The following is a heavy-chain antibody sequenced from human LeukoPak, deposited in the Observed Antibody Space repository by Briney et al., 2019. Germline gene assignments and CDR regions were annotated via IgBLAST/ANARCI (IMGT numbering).Heavy chain of an antibody. D-gene: IGHD6-6*01. V-gene: IGHV4-59*01. CDR1: GDPINTYH. J-gene: IGHJ5*02. CDR2: MDYSGTT. Sequence: PSETLFLTCTVSGDPINTYHWSWIRQPPGKGLEWIGYMDYSGTTDYHPSLKSRVTISLDTSKNQFSLHLRSVTAADTPMYYFSIAQLHHPPPPWENWFDPWGQGTLVIVSS. CDR3: SIAQLHHPPPPWENWFDP.